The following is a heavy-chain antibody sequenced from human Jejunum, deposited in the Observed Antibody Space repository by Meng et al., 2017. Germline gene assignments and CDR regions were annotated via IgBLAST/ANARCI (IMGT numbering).Heavy chain of an antibody. CDR2: IYYTGST. Sequence: QVQLYESGPGLVKPAQILSLTCTVSGGSLRTGAYYWSWIRQHPGKGLEWIGYIYYTGSTFYNPSLKSRVSISLETSKNQFSLKVTSVTAADTAFYYCARLGITETIGGFDPWGQGILVTVSS. V-gene: IGHV4-31*03. CDR3: ARLGITETIGGFDP. J-gene: IGHJ5*02. CDR1: GGSLRTGAYY. D-gene: IGHD1-7*01.